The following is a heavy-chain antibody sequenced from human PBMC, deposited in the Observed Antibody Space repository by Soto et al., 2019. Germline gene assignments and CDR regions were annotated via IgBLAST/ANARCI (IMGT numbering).Heavy chain of an antibody. V-gene: IGHV3-7*01. D-gene: IGHD2-15*01. CDR3: ARDRARYCSGGSCKRIDY. CDR2: IKQDGSEK. J-gene: IGHJ4*02. CDR1: GFTFSSYW. Sequence: GGSLRLSCAASGFTFSSYWMSWVRQAPGKGLEWVANIKQDGSEKYYVDSVKGRFTISRDNAKNQLYLQMNSLRAEDTAVYYCARDRARYCSGGSCKRIDYWGQGTLVTVSS.